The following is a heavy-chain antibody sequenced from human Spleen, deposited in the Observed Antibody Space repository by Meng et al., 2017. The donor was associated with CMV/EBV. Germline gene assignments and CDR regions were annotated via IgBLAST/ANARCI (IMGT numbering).Heavy chain of an antibody. V-gene: IGHV3-30*19. J-gene: IGHJ4*02. CDR3: VRARSDF. CDR1: GFTFSSYG. Sequence: GESLKISCAASGFTFSSYGMHWVRQAPGKGLEWVAGLSHDGSKEYYADSVKGRFTISRDNSKSTLYLQMSNLRPEDTAIFYCVRARSDFWGQGTVATVSS. CDR2: LSHDGSKE.